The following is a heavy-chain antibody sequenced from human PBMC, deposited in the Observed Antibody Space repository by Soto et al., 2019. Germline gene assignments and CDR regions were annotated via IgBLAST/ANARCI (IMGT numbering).Heavy chain of an antibody. CDR1: GYSISSGYY. J-gene: IGHJ4*02. V-gene: IGHV4-38-2*01. Sequence: SETLSLTCAVSGYSISSGYYWGWIRQPPGKGLEWIGSIYHSGSTYYNPSLKSRVTISVDTSKNQFSLKLSSVTAADTAVYYCARAYYYELLDYWGQGTLVTSPQ. CDR2: IYHSGST. D-gene: IGHD3-22*01. CDR3: ARAYYYELLDY.